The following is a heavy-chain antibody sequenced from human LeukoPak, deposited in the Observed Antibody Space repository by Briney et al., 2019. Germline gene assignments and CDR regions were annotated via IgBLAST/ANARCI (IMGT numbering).Heavy chain of an antibody. Sequence: PSETLSLTCAVYGGSFSGYYWSWIRQPPGKGLEWIGEINHSGSTNYNPSLKSRVTISVDTSKNQFSLKLSSVTAADTAVYYCARSITMVRGVTSPLFDYWGQGTLVTVSS. D-gene: IGHD3-10*01. V-gene: IGHV4-34*01. CDR3: ARSITMVRGVTSPLFDY. CDR1: GGSFSGYY. J-gene: IGHJ4*02. CDR2: INHSGST.